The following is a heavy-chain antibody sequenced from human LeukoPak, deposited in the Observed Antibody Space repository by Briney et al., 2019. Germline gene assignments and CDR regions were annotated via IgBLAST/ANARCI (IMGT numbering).Heavy chain of an antibody. CDR3: ARGQLPYYFDY. Sequence: SETLSLTCTVSGGSVTSYYWSWIRQSAGKGLEWIGRIYITGDTTYNPSLKSRVTMSLDTSKNQFSLKLSSVTAADTAVYYCARGQLPYYFDYWGQGTLVTVSS. V-gene: IGHV4-4*07. CDR1: GGSVTSYY. J-gene: IGHJ4*02. D-gene: IGHD6-6*01. CDR2: IYITGDT.